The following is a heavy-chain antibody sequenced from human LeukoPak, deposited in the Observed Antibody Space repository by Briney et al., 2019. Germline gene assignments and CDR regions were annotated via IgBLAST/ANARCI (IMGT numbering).Heavy chain of an antibody. CDR3: ARYIAVAGTRLFDY. D-gene: IGHD6-19*01. CDR2: ISYRGTT. J-gene: IGHJ4*02. CDR1: GGSITSNTYY. V-gene: IGHV4-39*01. Sequence: SETLSLTCGVSGGSITSNTYYWGWIRQPPGKGLEWIGSISYRGTTYYNPSLKSRVTLFVDTSKDQFSLQLNSVTPEDTAVYYCARYIAVAGTRLFDYWGQGTLVTVSS.